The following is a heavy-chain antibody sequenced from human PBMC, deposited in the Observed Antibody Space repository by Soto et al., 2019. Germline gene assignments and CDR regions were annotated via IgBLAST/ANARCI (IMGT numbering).Heavy chain of an antibody. J-gene: IGHJ4*02. V-gene: IGHV3-33*01. Sequence: GGSLRLSCAASGFTFSSYGMHWVRQAPGKGLEWVAVIWYDGSNKYYADSVKGRFTISRDNSKNTLYLQMNSLRAEVTAVYYCARGTTHPRGYPYYFDYWGQGTLVTVSS. CDR1: GFTFSSYG. D-gene: IGHD3-22*01. CDR3: ARGTTHPRGYPYYFDY. CDR2: IWYDGSNK.